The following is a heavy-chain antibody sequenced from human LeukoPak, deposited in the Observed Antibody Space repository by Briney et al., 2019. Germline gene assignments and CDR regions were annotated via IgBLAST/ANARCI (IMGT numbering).Heavy chain of an antibody. Sequence: PSETLSLTCTVSGGSLSSNSYYWGWIRQPPGKGLEWVGSIYYSGSTYYSPSLKSRVTISVDTPNNQFSLKLNSVTAADTAVYYCASRGAFDIWGEGTMVTVSS. CDR3: ASRGAFDI. D-gene: IGHD5-24*01. J-gene: IGHJ3*02. CDR1: GGSLSSNSYY. CDR2: IYYSGST. V-gene: IGHV4-39*01.